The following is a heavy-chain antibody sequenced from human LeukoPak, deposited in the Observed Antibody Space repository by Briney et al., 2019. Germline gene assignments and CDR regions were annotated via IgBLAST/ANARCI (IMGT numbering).Heavy chain of an antibody. J-gene: IGHJ4*01. Sequence: GGSLRLSCAASGFTFSNSAMSWVRQAPGKGLEWVSTLSGGGITTYYADSVKGRFTISRDNSKNTLHLQMNSLRAEDTAVYYCAKGIYSSGWSYFDYWGHGTLVTVSS. D-gene: IGHD6-19*01. V-gene: IGHV3-23*01. CDR3: AKGIYSSGWSYFDY. CDR2: LSGGGITT. CDR1: GFTFSNSA.